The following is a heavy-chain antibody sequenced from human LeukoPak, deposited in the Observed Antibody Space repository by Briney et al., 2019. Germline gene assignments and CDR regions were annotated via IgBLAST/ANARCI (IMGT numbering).Heavy chain of an antibody. CDR3: ARVLGLLWFGESNWFDP. J-gene: IGHJ5*02. D-gene: IGHD3-10*01. CDR1: GYTFTGYY. CDR2: ISAYNGNT. V-gene: IGHV1-18*04. Sequence: ASVKVSCKASGYTFTGYYMHWVRQAPGQGLEWMGWISAYNGNTNYAQKLQGRVTMTTDTSTSTAYMELRSLRSDDTAVYYCARVLGLLWFGESNWFDPWGQGTLVTVSS.